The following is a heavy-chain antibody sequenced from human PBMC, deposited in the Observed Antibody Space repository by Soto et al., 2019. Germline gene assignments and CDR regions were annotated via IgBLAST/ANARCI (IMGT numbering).Heavy chain of an antibody. CDR3: AILRIATNNYKWFDP. V-gene: IGHV4-31*03. Sequence: SETLSLTCSVSGAALNSGNYYWSWIRQVPGKGLEWIGHIYVTGAVDYNPSLRDRITISQDTSERQFSLNLRLVTAADTAVYCCAILRIATNNYKWFDPWGQSTLVTVSS. CDR1: GAALNSGNYY. J-gene: IGHJ5*02. CDR2: IYVTGAV. D-gene: IGHD2-21*01.